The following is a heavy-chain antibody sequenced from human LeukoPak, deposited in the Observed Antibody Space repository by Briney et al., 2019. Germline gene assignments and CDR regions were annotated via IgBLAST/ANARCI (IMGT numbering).Heavy chain of an antibody. Sequence: GGSLRLSCAASGFTFSSYSMNWVRQAPGKGLEWVSYIGSGGGTIYYADSVNGRFTISGDNAKTSLYLQMNSLRDEDTAVYYCARDSQYAFDIWGEGTMVTVSS. CDR2: IGSGGGTI. CDR3: ARDSQYAFDI. J-gene: IGHJ3*02. V-gene: IGHV3-48*02. CDR1: GFTFSSYS.